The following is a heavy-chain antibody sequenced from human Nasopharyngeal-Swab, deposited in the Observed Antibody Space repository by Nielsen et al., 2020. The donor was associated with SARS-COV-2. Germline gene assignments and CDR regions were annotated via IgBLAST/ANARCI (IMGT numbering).Heavy chain of an antibody. CDR1: GYTFTSYA. CDR2: INTNTGNP. Sequence: ASVQVSCKASGYTFTSYAMNWVRQAPGQGLEWMGWINTNTGNPTYAQGFTGRFVFSLDTSVSTAYLQISSLKAEDTAVYYCARDQLTGYSSGWFTFDYWGQGTLVTVSS. V-gene: IGHV7-4-1*02. CDR3: ARDQLTGYSSGWFTFDY. J-gene: IGHJ4*02. D-gene: IGHD6-19*01.